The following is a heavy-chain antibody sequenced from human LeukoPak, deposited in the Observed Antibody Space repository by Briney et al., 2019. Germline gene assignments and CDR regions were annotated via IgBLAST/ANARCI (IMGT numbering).Heavy chain of an antibody. CDR3: ARWGATGYGDY. V-gene: IGHV3-48*03. CDR2: ISDSSSTI. CDR1: GFTFSSYG. J-gene: IGHJ4*02. D-gene: IGHD3-9*01. Sequence: PGGSLRLSCAASGFTFSSYGMNWVRQAPGKGLEWVSHISDSSSTIYYADSVKGRLTISRDNAKNSLYLQMNSLRAEDTAVYYCARWGATGYGDYWGQGTLVTVSS.